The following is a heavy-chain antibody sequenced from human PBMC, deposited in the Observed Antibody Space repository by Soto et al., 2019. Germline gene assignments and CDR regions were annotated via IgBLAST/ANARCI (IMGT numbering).Heavy chain of an antibody. J-gene: IGHJ4*02. CDR1: GFTFSSYA. V-gene: IGHV3-23*01. Sequence: PGGSLRLSCAASGFTFSSYAMSWVRQAPGKGLEWASAISGSGGSTYYADSVKGRFTISRDNSKNTLYLQMNRLRAEDTAIYYCAREDGVVGSSSAFDHWGLGTLVTVSS. D-gene: IGHD1-26*01. CDR2: ISGSGGST. CDR3: AREDGVVGSSSAFDH.